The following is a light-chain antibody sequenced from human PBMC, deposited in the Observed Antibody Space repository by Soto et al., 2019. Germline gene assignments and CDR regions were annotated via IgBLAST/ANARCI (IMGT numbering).Light chain of an antibody. V-gene: IGLV1-40*01. J-gene: IGLJ2*01. CDR2: GNN. Sequence: QSVLTQPPSVSGAPGQRVTISCTGSSSNIGAGYDVHWYQQLPGTATKILIDGNNSRPAGVADRFSGSNAGTSASLAITGLQAEEASYYCAQSYDSSLSVVFGGGTKLTVL. CDR1: SSNIGAGYD. CDR3: QSYDSSLSVV.